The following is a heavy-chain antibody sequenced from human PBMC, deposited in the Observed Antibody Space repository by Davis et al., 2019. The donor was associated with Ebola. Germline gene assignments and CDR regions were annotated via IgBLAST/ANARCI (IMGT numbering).Heavy chain of an antibody. D-gene: IGHD2-15*01. CDR3: AKTDTIGSRVVIGATGVDF. CDR1: AFTFSLFA. Sequence: GGSLRLSCAASAFTFSLFAMHWVRQAPGKGLEWVAFVSYHGTNKYYADSVKGRFTISRDNSKNTLYLQMNSLRAEDTSVYYCAKTDTIGSRVVIGATGVDFWGQGTLVTVSS. CDR2: VSYHGTNK. V-gene: IGHV3-30*08. J-gene: IGHJ4*02.